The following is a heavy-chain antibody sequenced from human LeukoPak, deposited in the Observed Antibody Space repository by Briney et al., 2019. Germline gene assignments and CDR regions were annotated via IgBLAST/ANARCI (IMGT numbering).Heavy chain of an antibody. Sequence: GGSLRLSCAASGFTFSDYWMTWVRQAAGKGLEWVANIKEDGSDKYYVDSVKGRFTISRDNAKNSLYLQMNTLRAEDTAVYYCARGWAYYVYWGQGTLVTVSS. J-gene: IGHJ4*02. CDR2: IKEDGSDK. CDR1: GFTFSDYW. CDR3: ARGWAYYVY. V-gene: IGHV3-7*05. D-gene: IGHD1-26*01.